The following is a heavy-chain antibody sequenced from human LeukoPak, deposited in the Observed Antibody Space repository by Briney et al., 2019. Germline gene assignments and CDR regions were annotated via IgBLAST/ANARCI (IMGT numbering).Heavy chain of an antibody. Sequence: PGGSLRLSCAASGFTVSNNYMSWVRQAPGKGLEWVSLIYSGGNTYYADPVKGRFTIYRDNSKNTLYLQMNSLRAEDTAVYYCAGVSKSATTGTVLDYWGQGTLVTVSS. CDR1: GFTVSNNY. CDR3: AGVSKSATTGTVLDY. D-gene: IGHD6-13*01. V-gene: IGHV3-53*01. CDR2: IYSGGNT. J-gene: IGHJ4*02.